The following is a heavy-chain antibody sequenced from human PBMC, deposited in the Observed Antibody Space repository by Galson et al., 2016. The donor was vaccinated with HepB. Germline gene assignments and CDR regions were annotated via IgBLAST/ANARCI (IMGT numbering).Heavy chain of an antibody. CDR3: ARHRGVMSKNDASDI. CDR2: TYYRSKWYN. V-gene: IGHV6-1*01. D-gene: IGHD3-10*01. J-gene: IGHJ3*02. Sequence: CAISWDSVSSNSAAWSWIRQSPSRGLEWLGRTYYRSKWYNDYALSVRSRIAINPDTAKNQFSLQLNSVTPEDTAVYYCARHRGVMSKNDASDICGQGTMVTDS. CDR1: WDSVSSNSAA.